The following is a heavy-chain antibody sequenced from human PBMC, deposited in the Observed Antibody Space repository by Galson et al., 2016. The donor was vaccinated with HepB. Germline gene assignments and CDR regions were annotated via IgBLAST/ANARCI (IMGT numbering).Heavy chain of an antibody. CDR1: GGSISSRNW. D-gene: IGHD4-11*01. CDR2: IHHSGST. Sequence: SETLSLTCAVSGGSISSRNWWTWVRQAPGKGLEWIGEIHHSGSTNYNPSLKSRVTISVDKSKNQFPLKLISVTAADTAVYYCARDHDYIKYRDSIDIWGQGTMVTVSS. V-gene: IGHV4-4*02. J-gene: IGHJ3*02. CDR3: ARDHDYIKYRDSIDI.